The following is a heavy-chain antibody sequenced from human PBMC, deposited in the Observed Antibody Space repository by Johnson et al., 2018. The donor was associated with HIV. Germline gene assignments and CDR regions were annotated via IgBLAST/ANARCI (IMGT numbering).Heavy chain of an antibody. D-gene: IGHD1-26*01. Sequence: VQLVESGGGVVQPGRSLRLSCAASGFTFSSYAMSWVRQAPGNGLEWVSVIYSSGSTYYADSVKGRFTISRDNAKNSLYLQMNSLRAEDTAMYYCARDVRVGAIDAFDIWGQGTMVTVSS. CDR1: GFTFSSYA. J-gene: IGHJ3*02. V-gene: IGHV3-23*04. CDR2: IYSSGST. CDR3: ARDVRVGAIDAFDI.